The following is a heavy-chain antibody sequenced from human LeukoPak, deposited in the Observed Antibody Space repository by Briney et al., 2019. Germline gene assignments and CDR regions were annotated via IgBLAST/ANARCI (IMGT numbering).Heavy chain of an antibody. CDR3: TTDLLTEDAFDV. J-gene: IGHJ3*01. V-gene: IGHV3-15*01. CDR2: IKTKTDGETI. Sequence: GGSLRLSCSASGFTFTTYGMNWVRQAPGKGLEWVGRIKTKTDGETIDYAAPVKGRFTISRDDPKNTLYLQMHSLKTEDTAVYYCTTDLLTEDAFDVWGQGTMVTVSS. CDR1: GFTFTTYG. D-gene: IGHD3-9*01.